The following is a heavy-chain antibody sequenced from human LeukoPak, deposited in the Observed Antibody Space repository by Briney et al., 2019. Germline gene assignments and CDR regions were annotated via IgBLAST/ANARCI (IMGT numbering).Heavy chain of an antibody. V-gene: IGHV3-23*01. Sequence: GGSLRLSCAASGFTFSNYAMSWVRQAPGKGLEWVSAINDSGGSTYYADSVKGRFTISRDNSKNTLYLQMGSLRTEDMAVYYCARGPAYSGYDGANTLGRGTLVTVSS. CDR3: ARGPAYSGYDGANT. J-gene: IGHJ5*02. CDR1: GFTFSNYA. CDR2: INDSGGST. D-gene: IGHD5-12*01.